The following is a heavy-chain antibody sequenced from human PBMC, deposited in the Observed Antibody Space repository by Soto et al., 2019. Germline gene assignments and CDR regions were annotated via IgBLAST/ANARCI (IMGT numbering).Heavy chain of an antibody. V-gene: IGHV1-46*01. CDR3: ASSPAFSSSWYGIPPDPSHGMDV. D-gene: IGHD6-13*01. J-gene: IGHJ6*02. CDR2: INPSGGIT. CDR1: GYTFTSFY. Sequence: QMQLVQSGAEVKRPGASVRVSCKSSGYTFTSFYIHWVRQAPGQGLEWMGIINPSGGITNFAQRFQCRVTMTRDMSTNTHYKELSSLKSDDTAVYYCASSPAFSSSWYGIPPDPSHGMDVWGQGTTVTVS.